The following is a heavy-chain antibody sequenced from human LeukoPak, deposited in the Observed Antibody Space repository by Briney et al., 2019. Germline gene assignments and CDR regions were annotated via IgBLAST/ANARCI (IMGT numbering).Heavy chain of an antibody. V-gene: IGHV3-20*04. Sequence: GGSLRLSCAASGFTFDDYGMSWVRQAPGKGLEWVSGINWNGGSTGYADSVKGRFTISRDNAKNSLYLQMNSLRAEDTALYYCARGTLKAAATDFDYWVQGTLVTVSS. D-gene: IGHD6-13*01. CDR3: ARGTLKAAATDFDY. CDR2: INWNGGST. J-gene: IGHJ4*02. CDR1: GFTFDDYG.